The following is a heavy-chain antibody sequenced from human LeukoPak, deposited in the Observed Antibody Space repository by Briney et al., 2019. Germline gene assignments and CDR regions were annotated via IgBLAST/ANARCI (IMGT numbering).Heavy chain of an antibody. J-gene: IGHJ6*02. Sequence: GGPLRLSCAASVFTFSSYEMNWVRQAPGKGLEWVSYISRSGTTIYYADSVKGRFTISRDNAKNSLYLQMNSLRAEDTAVYYCARPPSISNPYFGMDVWGQGTTVTVSS. CDR2: ISRSGTTI. CDR3: ARPPSISNPYFGMDV. V-gene: IGHV3-48*03. D-gene: IGHD2/OR15-2a*01. CDR1: VFTFSSYE.